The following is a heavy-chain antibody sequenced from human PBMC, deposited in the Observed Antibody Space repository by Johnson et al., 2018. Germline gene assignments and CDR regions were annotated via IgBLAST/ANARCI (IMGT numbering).Heavy chain of an antibody. CDR2: ISYDGSNK. V-gene: IGHV3-30-3*01. CDR1: GFTFRSYA. J-gene: IGHJ6*03. D-gene: IGHD4-17*01. CDR3: AREDDYGDYKYYYYMDV. Sequence: QVQLGQAGGGVVQPGRSLRLWCAASGFTFRSYAMHWVRQAPGKGLEWVALISYDGSNKYYADSVKGRFTISRDNSKNTLYLQMNSLRAEDTAVFYCAREDDYGDYKYYYYMDVWGKGTTVTVSS.